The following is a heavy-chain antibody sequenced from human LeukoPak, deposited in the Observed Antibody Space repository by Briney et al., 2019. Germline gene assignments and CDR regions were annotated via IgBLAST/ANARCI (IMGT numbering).Heavy chain of an antibody. V-gene: IGHV4-59*01. CDR1: GGSISSYY. CDR2: IYNSGST. J-gene: IGHJ4*02. Sequence: SETLSLTCSVSGGSISSYYWSWIRQPPGKGLEWIGHIYNSGSTNYNPSLKSRVTISVDTSKNQFSLKLSSVTAADTAVYYCARGGAVPGSSYCDYCGQGTLVSVSS. D-gene: IGHD3-10*01. CDR3: ARGGAVPGSSYCDY.